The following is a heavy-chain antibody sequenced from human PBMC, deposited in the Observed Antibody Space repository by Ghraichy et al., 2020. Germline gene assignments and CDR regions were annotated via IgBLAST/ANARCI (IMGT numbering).Heavy chain of an antibody. V-gene: IGHV4-59*08. Sequence: SETLSLTCTVSGGSIGSYFWSWIRQPPGKGLEWIGYIHYSGSTNYNLYLKRRVTISVDTSKDQFSLRLRSVTAADTAVYYCARRLIGTGAFAMWGHGTMVTVSS. D-gene: IGHD6-25*01. J-gene: IGHJ3*02. CDR1: GGSIGSYF. CDR2: IHYSGST. CDR3: ARRLIGTGAFAM.